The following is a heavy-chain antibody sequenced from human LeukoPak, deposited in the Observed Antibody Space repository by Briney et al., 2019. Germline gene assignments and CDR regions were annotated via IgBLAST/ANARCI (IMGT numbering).Heavy chain of an antibody. J-gene: IGHJ3*02. Sequence: GGSLRLSCAASGFTFSSYAMSWVRQAPGKGLEWVSAISGSGGSTYYADSVKGRFTISRDNSKNTLYLQMNSVRAEDTAVYYCAKDLPHTDIVVVPAAHDAFDIWGQGTMVTVSS. CDR2: ISGSGGST. D-gene: IGHD2-2*01. V-gene: IGHV3-23*01. CDR1: GFTFSSYA. CDR3: AKDLPHTDIVVVPAAHDAFDI.